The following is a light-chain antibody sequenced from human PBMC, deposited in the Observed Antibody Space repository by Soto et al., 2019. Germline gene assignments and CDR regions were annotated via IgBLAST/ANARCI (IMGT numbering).Light chain of an antibody. CDR1: SSDVGGYNY. J-gene: IGLJ2*01. CDR3: SSYTSSSTLV. CDR2: DVS. Sequence: QSALTQPASVSGSPGQSITISCTGTSSDVGGYNYVSWYQQHPGKAPKLMIYDVSNRPSGVSNRFSGSKSGNTASLTISGLQAEEEADYYCSSYTSSSTLVFGGATQLTVL. V-gene: IGLV2-14*01.